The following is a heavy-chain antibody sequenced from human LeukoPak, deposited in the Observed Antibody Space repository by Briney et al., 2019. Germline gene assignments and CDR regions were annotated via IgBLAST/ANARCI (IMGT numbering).Heavy chain of an antibody. CDR2: INHSGST. CDR1: GGSFSGYY. V-gene: IGHV4-34*01. J-gene: IGHJ4*02. D-gene: IGHD4-23*01. CDR3: ARGPAYGGQFDY. Sequence: SETLSLTCAVYGGSFSGYYWSWIRQPPGKGLEWIGEINHSGSTNYNPSLKSRVTISVDTSKNQFSLKLSSVTAADTAVYYCARGPAYGGQFDYWGQGTLVTVSS.